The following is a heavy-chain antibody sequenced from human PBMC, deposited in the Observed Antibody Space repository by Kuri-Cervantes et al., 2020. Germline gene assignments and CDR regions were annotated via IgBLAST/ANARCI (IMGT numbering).Heavy chain of an antibody. J-gene: IGHJ4*02. D-gene: IGHD4-17*01. Sequence: GGSLRLSCAASGFTFSSYWMHWVRQAPGKGLVWVSRINSDGSSTSYADSVKGRFTISRDNAKNTLYLQMNSLRAEDTAVYYCAAVEDYGDYLRDYWGQGTLVTVSS. V-gene: IGHV3-74*01. CDR2: INSDGSST. CDR3: AAVEDYGDYLRDY. CDR1: GFTFSSYW.